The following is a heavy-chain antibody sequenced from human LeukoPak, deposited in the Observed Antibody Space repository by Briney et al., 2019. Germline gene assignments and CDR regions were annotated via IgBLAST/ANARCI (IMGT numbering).Heavy chain of an antibody. CDR3: ARDRGLYSF. J-gene: IGHJ4*02. Sequence: GSLRLSCAASGFIFSTYAMSWVRQAPGKGLEWIGYIYYSGSTNYNPSLKSRVTISVDTSKNQFSLKLSSVTAADTAVYYCARDRGLYSFWGQGTLVTVSS. CDR1: GFIFSTYA. D-gene: IGHD5-18*01. CDR2: IYYSGST. V-gene: IGHV4-59*01.